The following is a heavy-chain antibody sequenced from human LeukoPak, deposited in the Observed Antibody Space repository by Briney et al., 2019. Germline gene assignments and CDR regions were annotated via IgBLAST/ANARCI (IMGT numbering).Heavy chain of an antibody. CDR1: GFTFSNYE. J-gene: IGHJ4*02. V-gene: IGHV3-48*03. Sequence: GGSLRLSCAASGFTFSNYEMNWVRQAPGKGLEWISYISSGGSSIYYADSVKGRFTISRDNAKNSLYLQMYSLRAEDTAVYYCARAHPGWEYWGQGTLVTVSS. CDR3: ARAHPGWEY. CDR2: ISSGGSSI. D-gene: IGHD1-26*01.